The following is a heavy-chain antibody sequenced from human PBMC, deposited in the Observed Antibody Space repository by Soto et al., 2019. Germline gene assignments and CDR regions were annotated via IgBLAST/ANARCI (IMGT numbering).Heavy chain of an antibody. CDR2: INQDGSEK. Sequence: GGSLRLSCAASGFTFSSYWMSWVRQAPGKGLEWVANINQDGSEKNYVDSVKGRFSISRDKAKKSLYLQRNSLRAEDTAVYFCASGSQEAWGQGTLVTVSS. CDR3: ASGSQEA. CDR1: GFTFSSYW. V-gene: IGHV3-7*05. J-gene: IGHJ5*02. D-gene: IGHD3-10*01.